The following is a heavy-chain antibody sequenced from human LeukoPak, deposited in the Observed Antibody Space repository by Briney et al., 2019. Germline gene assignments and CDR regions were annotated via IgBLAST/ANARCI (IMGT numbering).Heavy chain of an antibody. CDR3: ARGKYQLLPFDY. Sequence: PSETLSLTCTVSGGSISSYYWSWIRQPPGKGLEWIGYIYYSGSTNYNPSLKSRVTISVDTSKNQFSLKLSSVTAADTAVYYCARGKYQLLPFDYWGQGTLVTVSS. D-gene: IGHD2-2*01. CDR2: IYYSGST. V-gene: IGHV4-59*01. CDR1: GGSISSYY. J-gene: IGHJ4*02.